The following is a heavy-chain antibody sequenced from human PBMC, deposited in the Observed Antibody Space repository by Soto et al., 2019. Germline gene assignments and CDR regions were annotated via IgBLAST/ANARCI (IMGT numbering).Heavy chain of an antibody. V-gene: IGHV4-31*03. J-gene: IGHJ4*02. CDR1: GGSISSGGYY. Sequence: QVQLQESGPGLVKPSQTLSLTCTVSGGSISSGGYYWSWIRQHPGKGLEWIGYIYYSGSTYYIPSLKSRVTISVDTSKNQFCLKLSSVTAADTAVYYCARALRFLEWLLPGIFDYWGQGTLVTVSS. D-gene: IGHD3-3*01. CDR2: IYYSGST. CDR3: ARALRFLEWLLPGIFDY.